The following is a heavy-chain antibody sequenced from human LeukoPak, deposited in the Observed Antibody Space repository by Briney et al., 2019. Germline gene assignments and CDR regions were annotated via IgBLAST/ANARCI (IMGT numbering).Heavy chain of an antibody. D-gene: IGHD3-10*01. CDR2: ISSSSSYI. J-gene: IGHJ3*02. CDR1: GFTFSSYS. CDR3: AREGTELYAFDI. V-gene: IGHV3-21*01. Sequence: GGSLRLSCAASGFTFSSYSMNWVRQAPGKGLEWVSSISSSSSYIYYADSVKGRFTISRDNAKNSLYLQMSSLRAEDTAVYYCAREGTELYAFDIWGQGTMVTVSS.